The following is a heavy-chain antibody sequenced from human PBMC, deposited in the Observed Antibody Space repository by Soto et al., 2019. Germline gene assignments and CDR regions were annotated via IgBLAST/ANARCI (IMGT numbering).Heavy chain of an antibody. CDR1: GYTFTSYD. Sequence: ASVKVSCKASGYTFTSYDINWVRQATGQGLEWMGWKNPNSGNTGYAQKFQGRVTMTRNTSISTAYMELSSLRSEDTAVYYCACDFWSGYSQLYYYYGMDVWGQGTTVTVSS. D-gene: IGHD3-3*01. J-gene: IGHJ6*02. V-gene: IGHV1-8*01. CDR2: KNPNSGNT. CDR3: ACDFWSGYSQLYYYYGMDV.